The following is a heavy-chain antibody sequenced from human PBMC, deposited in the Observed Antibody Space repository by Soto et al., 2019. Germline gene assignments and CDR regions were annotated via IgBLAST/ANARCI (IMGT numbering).Heavy chain of an antibody. CDR3: ARSKGSSTSLEIYYYYSYGMDV. V-gene: IGHV1-69*01. CDR1: GGTFGSYA. Sequence: QVQLVQSGAEVKKPGSSVKVSCKASGGTFGSYAISWVRQAPGQGLEWMGGIIPITATANYAQKFQVRVTITADESTSTASMQLSSLRSEDTAVYYCARSKGSSTSLEIYYYYSYGMDVWGQGTTVTVSS. J-gene: IGHJ6*02. D-gene: IGHD2-2*01. CDR2: IIPITATA.